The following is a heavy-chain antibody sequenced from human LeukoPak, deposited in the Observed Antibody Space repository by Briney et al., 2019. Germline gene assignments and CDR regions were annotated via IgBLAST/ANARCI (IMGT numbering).Heavy chain of an antibody. CDR2: ISARGSHT. Sequence: PGVSVRLSCAASGFTFSDYYMSWIRQAPGKGLEWVSKISARGSHTKDADSVKGRFTISRDNAKNSLYLHMNSLRAEDTAVYYCAREDKWHFDLWGRGTLVTVFS. CDR1: GFTFSDYY. V-gene: IGHV3-11*05. J-gene: IGHJ2*01. CDR3: AREDKWHFDL.